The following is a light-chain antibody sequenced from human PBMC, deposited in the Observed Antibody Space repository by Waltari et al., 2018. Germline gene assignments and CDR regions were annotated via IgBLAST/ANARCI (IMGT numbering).Light chain of an antibody. CDR1: QSISRY. J-gene: IGKJ1*01. CDR2: GAS. V-gene: IGKV3-20*01. Sequence: IMLTQSPGTLSLSPGERATLPCRASQSISRYLAWYQQKPGQAPRLLIYGASTRATGIPDRFSGSGSGTDCSLTISGLEPEDSAVYYCQHHFRLPATFGQGTKVEIK. CDR3: QHHFRLPAT.